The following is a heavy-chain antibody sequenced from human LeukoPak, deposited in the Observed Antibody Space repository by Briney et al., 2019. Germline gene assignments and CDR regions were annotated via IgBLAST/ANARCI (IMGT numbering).Heavy chain of an antibody. Sequence: PSETLSLTCTVSGASISSYYWTWIRQPPGKGLEWIGYIYHSGRTDYNPSLKSRVTISIDTSKSQFSLKLTSVIAADTAVYYCARVSSGEKIDYWGQGTVVTVSS. V-gene: IGHV4-59*01. CDR3: ARVSSGEKIDY. CDR1: GASISSYY. J-gene: IGHJ4*02. CDR2: IYHSGRT. D-gene: IGHD3-10*01.